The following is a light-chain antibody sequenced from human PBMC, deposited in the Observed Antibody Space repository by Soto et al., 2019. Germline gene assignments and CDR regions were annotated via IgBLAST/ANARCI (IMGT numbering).Light chain of an antibody. Sequence: EIVLTQSPGSLSLSPGERATLSCRASQSVSNNYLAWYLQKPGQAPNLLIYGASSRATGIPDRFSGSGSGTDFTLTISRLEPEDFAVYFCQRYGRSPGLFTFGPGTRVEIK. J-gene: IGKJ3*01. V-gene: IGKV3-20*01. CDR2: GAS. CDR1: QSVSNNY. CDR3: QRYGRSPGLFT.